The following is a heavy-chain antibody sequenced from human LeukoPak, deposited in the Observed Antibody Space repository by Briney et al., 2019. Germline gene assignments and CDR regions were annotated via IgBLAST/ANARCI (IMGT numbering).Heavy chain of an antibody. CDR1: GGSFSGYY. Sequence: SETLSLTRAVYGGSFSGYYWSWIRQPPVKGLEWIGEINHSGSTNYNPSLKSRVTISVDTSKNQFSLKLSSVTAADTAVYYCARASASSYFPFDYWGQGTLVTVSS. J-gene: IGHJ4*02. CDR2: INHSGST. V-gene: IGHV4-34*01. D-gene: IGHD2-15*01. CDR3: ARASASSYFPFDY.